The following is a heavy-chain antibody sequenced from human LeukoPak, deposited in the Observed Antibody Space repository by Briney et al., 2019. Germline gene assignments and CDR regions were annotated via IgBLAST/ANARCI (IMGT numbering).Heavy chain of an antibody. V-gene: IGHV4-4*07. D-gene: IGHD4-17*01. CDR1: GGSISSYY. J-gene: IGHJ3*02. Sequence: PSETLSLTCTVSGGSISSYYWSWIQQPAGKGLQWIGRIYTSGSTNYNPSLKSRVTMSVDTSKNQFSLKLSSVTAADTAVYYCASGVTVTKTNAFDIWGQGTMVTVSS. CDR2: IYTSGST. CDR3: ASGVTVTKTNAFDI.